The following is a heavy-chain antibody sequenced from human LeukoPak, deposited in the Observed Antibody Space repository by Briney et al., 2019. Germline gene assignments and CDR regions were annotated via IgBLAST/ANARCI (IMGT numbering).Heavy chain of an antibody. D-gene: IGHD6-19*01. Sequence: SETLSLTCTVSGGSISSSSYYWGWIRQPPGTGLEYIGSIYYSGNTYYNPSLKSRITISVDTSKNPFSLRLSSVTAADTAVYYCARLGPEAVASSGVDYWGQGTLVTVAP. CDR3: ARLGPEAVASSGVDY. V-gene: IGHV4-39*01. J-gene: IGHJ4*02. CDR2: IYYSGNT. CDR1: GGSISSSSYY.